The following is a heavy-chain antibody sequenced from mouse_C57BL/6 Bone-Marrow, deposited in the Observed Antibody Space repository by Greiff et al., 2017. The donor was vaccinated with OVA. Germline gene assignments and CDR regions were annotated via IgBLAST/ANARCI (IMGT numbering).Heavy chain of an antibody. D-gene: IGHD1-1*01. J-gene: IGHJ3*01. Sequence: EVKLQESGTVLARPGASVKMSCKTSGYTFTSYWMHWVKQRPGQGLEWIGAIYPGNSDTSYNQKFKGKAKLTAVTSASTAYMELSSLTSEDSAVYSCTRHLNCYDSSTPWFSYWGQGTLVTVTA. CDR3: TRHLNCYDSSTPWFSY. CDR2: IYPGNSDT. V-gene: IGHV1-5*01. CDR1: GYTFTSYW.